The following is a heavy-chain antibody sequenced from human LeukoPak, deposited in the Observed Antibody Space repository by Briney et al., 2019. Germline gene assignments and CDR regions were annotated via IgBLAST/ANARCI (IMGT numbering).Heavy chain of an antibody. CDR2: IRYDGSNK. CDR1: GFTFSSYG. V-gene: IGHV3-30*02. Sequence: GGSLRLSCAASGFTFSSYGMHWVRQAPGKGLEWVAFIRYDGSNKYYADSVKGRFTISRDNSKNTLYLQMNSLRAEDTAVYYCAKEAGDYYYYMDVWGKGTTVTISS. J-gene: IGHJ6*03. D-gene: IGHD3-10*01. CDR3: AKEAGDYYYYMDV.